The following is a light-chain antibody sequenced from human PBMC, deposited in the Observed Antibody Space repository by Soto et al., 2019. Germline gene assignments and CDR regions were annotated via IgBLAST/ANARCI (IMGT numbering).Light chain of an antibody. Sequence: QSALTQPASVSGSPGQSITISCIGTSSDVGGYNYVSWYQQHPGKAPKLMIYEVSNRPSGVSNRFSGSKSGNTASLTISGLRAEDEADYYCSSYTSSSTPWVFGGGTKLTVL. V-gene: IGLV2-14*01. CDR3: SSYTSSSTPWV. CDR2: EVS. J-gene: IGLJ3*02. CDR1: SSDVGGYNY.